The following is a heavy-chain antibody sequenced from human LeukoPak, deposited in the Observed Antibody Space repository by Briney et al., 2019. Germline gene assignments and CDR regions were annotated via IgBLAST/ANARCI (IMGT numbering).Heavy chain of an antibody. CDR2: ISFDGGDK. CDR3: AKERQESAWLLEN. V-gene: IGHV3-30*18. D-gene: IGHD5-12*01. J-gene: IGHJ4*02. Sequence: GGSLRLSCIASGFTFSRCGMHWVRQAPGKGLEWLAVISFDGGDKYFADSVKGRFTISRDNSKNTVYLQMNTLTNEDTAVYFCAKERQESAWLLENWGQGTLVTVSS. CDR1: GFTFSRCG.